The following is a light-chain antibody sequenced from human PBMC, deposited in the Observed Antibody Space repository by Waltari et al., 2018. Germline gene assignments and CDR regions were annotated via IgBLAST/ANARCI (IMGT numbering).Light chain of an antibody. CDR3: QQCDTYPWT. Sequence: DIQLTQSPSTLSASVGDRVTITCRASQDIRTWLAWYLQKPGKAPELLVYKASRLQSGVPSRFSGRGSGTEFTLTISSLQPEDFATFYCQQCDTYPWTFGQGTKVDIK. CDR2: KAS. J-gene: IGKJ1*01. CDR1: QDIRTW. V-gene: IGKV1-5*03.